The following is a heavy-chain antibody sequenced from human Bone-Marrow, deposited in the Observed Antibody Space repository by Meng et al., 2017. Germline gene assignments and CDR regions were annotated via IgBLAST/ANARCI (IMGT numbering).Heavy chain of an antibody. Sequence: QVQLQESGPGLVKPSGTLSLNCAASGGSISTSDWWSWVRQPPGKGLEWIGEIQHSGSTNYNPSLQSRVTISVDKSRNQFSLKLSSVTAADTAVYYCARIPDYDTSASWGQGSLVTVSS. CDR3: ARIPDYDTSAS. V-gene: IGHV4-4*02. CDR2: IQHSGST. D-gene: IGHD3-22*01. J-gene: IGHJ5*02. CDR1: GGSISTSDW.